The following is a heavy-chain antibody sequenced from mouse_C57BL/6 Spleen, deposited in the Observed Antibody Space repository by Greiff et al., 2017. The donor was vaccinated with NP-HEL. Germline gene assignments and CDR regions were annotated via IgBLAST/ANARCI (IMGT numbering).Heavy chain of an antibody. Sequence: QVQLQQSGPELVKPGASVKISCKASGYAFSSSWMNWVKQRPGKGLEWIGRIYPGDGDTNYNGKFKGKATLTADKSSSTAYMQLSSLTSEDSAVYFCARSWLLPMDYWGQGTSVTVSS. CDR2: IYPGDGDT. J-gene: IGHJ4*01. D-gene: IGHD2-3*01. CDR3: ARSWLLPMDY. CDR1: GYAFSSSW. V-gene: IGHV1-82*01.